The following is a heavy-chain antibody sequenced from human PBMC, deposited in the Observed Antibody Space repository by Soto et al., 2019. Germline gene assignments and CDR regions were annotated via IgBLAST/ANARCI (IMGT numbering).Heavy chain of an antibody. J-gene: IGHJ4*02. D-gene: IGHD3-22*01. Sequence: QITLKESGPTLVKPTQTLTLTCTFSGFSLSTSGVGVGWIRQPPGKALEWLALIYWDDDKRYSPSLKSRLTIPTXXSXNXXVLTTTNMDPVDTATYYCAHFRYYYDSSGSPTFDYWGQGTLVTVSS. V-gene: IGHV2-5*02. CDR3: AHFRYYYDSSGSPTFDY. CDR2: IYWDDDK. CDR1: GFSLSTSGVG.